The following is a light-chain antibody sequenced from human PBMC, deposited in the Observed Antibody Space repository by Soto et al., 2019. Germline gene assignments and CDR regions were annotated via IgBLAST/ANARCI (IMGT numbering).Light chain of an antibody. CDR3: SSYAGSNIV. V-gene: IGLV2-8*01. CDR1: SSDVGGYNY. Sequence: QSGLTQPPFSAGSPGQSITIPCTGTSSDVGGYNYVSWYQQHPGKAPKLMIYEVSKRPSGVPDRFSGSKSGNTASLTVSGLQAEDEADYYCSSYAGSNIVFGTGTKVTVL. CDR2: EVS. J-gene: IGLJ1*01.